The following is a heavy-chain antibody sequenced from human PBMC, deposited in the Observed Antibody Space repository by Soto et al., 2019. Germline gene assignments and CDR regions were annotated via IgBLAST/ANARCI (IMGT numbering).Heavy chain of an antibody. CDR1: VFRFSSYS. V-gene: IGHV3-23*01. CDR2: ITATGDRT. Sequence: RLSCADSVFRFSSYSMSWVRQTPGKGLEWVAAITATGDRTYYADSVTGRFTISRDNSKKTHYLQMTSLRAEDTAMYYCATMNGYFEYWGQGTPVTVSS. CDR3: ATMNGYFEY. J-gene: IGHJ4*02. D-gene: IGHD3-22*01.